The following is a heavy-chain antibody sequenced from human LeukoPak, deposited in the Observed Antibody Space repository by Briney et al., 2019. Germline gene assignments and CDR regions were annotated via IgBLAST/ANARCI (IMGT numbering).Heavy chain of an antibody. CDR1: GFTFSRYA. CDR2: ISGSGGST. D-gene: IGHD2-15*01. V-gene: IGHV3-23*01. CDR3: AKVGAGYCSGGTCYCDY. Sequence: AGGSLRLSCAPSGFTFSRYAMSWVRQAPEKGLEWVSAISGSGGSTYYADSEKGRFTISRDNSKNTLYLQVNSLRAEDTAVYYCAKVGAGYCSGGTCYCDYWGQGTLVTVSS. J-gene: IGHJ4*02.